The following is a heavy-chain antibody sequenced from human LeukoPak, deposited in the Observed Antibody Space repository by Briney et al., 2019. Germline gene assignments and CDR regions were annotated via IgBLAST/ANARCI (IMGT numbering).Heavy chain of an antibody. V-gene: IGHV3-30*14. Sequence: PGGSLRLSCAASGFTFSSYAMHWVRQAPGRGLEWVAVISYDGSNKYYADSVKGRFTISRDNSKNTLYLQMNSLRAEDTAVYYCARLYYDILTGYGWFDPWGQGTLVTVSS. CDR1: GFTFSSYA. CDR3: ARLYYDILTGYGWFDP. D-gene: IGHD3-9*01. CDR2: ISYDGSNK. J-gene: IGHJ5*02.